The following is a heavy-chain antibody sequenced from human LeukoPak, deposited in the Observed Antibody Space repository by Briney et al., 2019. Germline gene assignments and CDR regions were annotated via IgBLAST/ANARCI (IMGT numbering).Heavy chain of an antibody. V-gene: IGHV3-74*01. CDR2: INSDGSST. Sequence: GGSLRLSCAASGFTFSSYWMHWVRQAPGKGLVWVSHINSDGSSTSYADSVKGRFTISRDNAKNTMYLQMNSLRAEDTAVYYCTRGTPEYSRSGYDYWGQGTLVTVSS. D-gene: IGHD6-13*01. CDR1: GFTFSSYW. J-gene: IGHJ4*02. CDR3: TRGTPEYSRSGYDY.